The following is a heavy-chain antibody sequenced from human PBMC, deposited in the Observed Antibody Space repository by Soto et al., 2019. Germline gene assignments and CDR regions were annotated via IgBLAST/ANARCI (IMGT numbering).Heavy chain of an antibody. Sequence: VLLQESGPGLVEPSQTLSLTCTVSGVSVTSGGFFWSWIRHHPAKGLEVIGYISYSGSAYYSPSLKSRVSIAADTSSNQFSLRLTSLTAADTAVYFCARLLCSGNSCSLGGGFDIWGQGTTVTVSS. D-gene: IGHD2-2*01. CDR2: ISYSGSA. CDR1: GVSVTSGGFF. CDR3: ARLLCSGNSCSLGGGFDI. V-gene: IGHV4-31*03. J-gene: IGHJ3*02.